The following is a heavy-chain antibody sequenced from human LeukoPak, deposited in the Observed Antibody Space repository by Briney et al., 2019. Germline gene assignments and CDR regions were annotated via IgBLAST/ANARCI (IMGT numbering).Heavy chain of an antibody. J-gene: IGHJ4*02. V-gene: IGHV4-39*07. Sequence: SETLSLTCTVSGGSISSSSYYWGWIRQPPGKGLEWIGSIYYSGSTNYNPSLKSRLTISLDTSKKQFSLKLSSVTAADTAVYYCARLYGSGSSLYFDYWGQGTLVTVSS. CDR2: IYYSGST. CDR1: GGSISSSSYY. CDR3: ARLYGSGSSLYFDY. D-gene: IGHD3-10*01.